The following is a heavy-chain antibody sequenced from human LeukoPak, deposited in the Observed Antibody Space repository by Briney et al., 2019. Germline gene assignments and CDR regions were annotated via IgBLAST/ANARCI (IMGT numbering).Heavy chain of an antibody. CDR2: IYYSGST. V-gene: IGHV4-39*01. D-gene: IGHD5-24*01. J-gene: IGHJ4*02. CDR1: GGSISSSSYY. Sequence: PSETLSLTCIVSGGSISSSSYYWGWIRQPPGKGLEWIVSIYYSGSTYYNPSLKSRVTISVDTSKNQFSLKLSSVTAADTAVYYCARQYMATIPFDYWGQGTLVTVSS. CDR3: ARQYMATIPFDY.